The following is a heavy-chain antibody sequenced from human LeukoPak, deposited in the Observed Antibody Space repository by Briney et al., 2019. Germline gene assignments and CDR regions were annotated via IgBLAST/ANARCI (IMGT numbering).Heavy chain of an antibody. CDR1: GFTFDDYA. J-gene: IGHJ6*03. V-gene: IGHV3-43*02. Sequence: GGSLRLSCAASGFTFDDYAMHWVRQAPGKGLEWVSLISGDGGSAYYADSVKGRFTISRDNSKNSLYLQMNSLRTEDTALYYCAKDDILTGSAYYYYYMDVWGKGTTVTVSS. CDR3: AKDDILTGSAYYYYYMDV. D-gene: IGHD3-9*01. CDR2: ISGDGGSA.